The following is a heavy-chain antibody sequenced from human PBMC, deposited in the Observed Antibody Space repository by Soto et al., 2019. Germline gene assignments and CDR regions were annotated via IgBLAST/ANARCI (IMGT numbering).Heavy chain of an antibody. CDR1: GFTLSSYS. V-gene: IGHV3-21*01. CDR3: ARVVDYYDPYSYYGMDV. D-gene: IGHD3-22*01. Sequence: EVQLVESGGGLVKPGGSLRLSCAASGFTLSSYSMNWVRQAPGKGLEWVSSISSSSNYKYYADSVKGRFTISRDNAKNSLYLQMNSLRAEDTAVYYCARVVDYYDPYSYYGMDVWGQGTTVTVSS. J-gene: IGHJ6*02. CDR2: ISSSSNYK.